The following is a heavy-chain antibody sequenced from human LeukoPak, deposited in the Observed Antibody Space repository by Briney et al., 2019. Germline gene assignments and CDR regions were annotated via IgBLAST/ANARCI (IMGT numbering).Heavy chain of an antibody. Sequence: SETLSLTCTVSGGSISGSSYYWGWIRQPPGKGLEWIGSIYYSGSTYYNPSLKSRVTISVDTSKNQFSLKLSSVTAADTAVYYCARRFSPGRWFDPWGQGTLLTVSS. D-gene: IGHD1-26*01. CDR3: ARRFSPGRWFDP. CDR1: GGSISGSSYY. J-gene: IGHJ5*02. V-gene: IGHV4-39*01. CDR2: IYYSGST.